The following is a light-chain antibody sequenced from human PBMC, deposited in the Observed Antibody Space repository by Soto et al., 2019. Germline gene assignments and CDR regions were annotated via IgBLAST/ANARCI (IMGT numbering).Light chain of an antibody. Sequence: QSALTQPASVSGSPGQSITISCTGTSRDVGSYNLVSWYQQHPGKAPKLIIYDVSSRPSGVSNRFSGSKSGNTASLTISGLQAEDEADYYCSSHTSSSTPYVFGTGTKVTVL. J-gene: IGLJ1*01. CDR2: DVS. CDR3: SSHTSSSTPYV. V-gene: IGLV2-14*02. CDR1: SRDVGSYNL.